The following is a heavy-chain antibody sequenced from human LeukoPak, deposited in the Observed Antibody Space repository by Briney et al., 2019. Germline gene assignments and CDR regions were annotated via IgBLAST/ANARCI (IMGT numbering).Heavy chain of an antibody. V-gene: IGHV4-59*01. CDR2: IYYSGST. Sequence: SETLSLTCTVSGGSISSYYWSWIRQPPGKGLEWIGYIYYSGSTNYNPSLKSRVTISVDTSKNQFSLKLSSVTAADTAVYYCARGQGPYYDILTGYSDYFDYWGQGTLVTVSS. CDR3: ARGQGPYYDILTGYSDYFDY. D-gene: IGHD3-9*01. J-gene: IGHJ4*02. CDR1: GGSISSYY.